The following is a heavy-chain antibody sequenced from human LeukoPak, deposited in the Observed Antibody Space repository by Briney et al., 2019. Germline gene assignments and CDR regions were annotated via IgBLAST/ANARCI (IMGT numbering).Heavy chain of an antibody. J-gene: IGHJ4*02. V-gene: IGHV3-30*02. CDR2: IAHHGNNK. CDR1: GFTFSSSA. D-gene: IGHD2-8*02. CDR3: AKDGSWSCTD. Sequence: GGSLRLSCGASGFTFSSSAMHWVRQGPGKGLEWVAYIAHHGNNKYYADSVKGRFTISRDNSKGSLYLQMNSLRADDTAVYYCAKDGSWSCTDWGQGTLVTVSS.